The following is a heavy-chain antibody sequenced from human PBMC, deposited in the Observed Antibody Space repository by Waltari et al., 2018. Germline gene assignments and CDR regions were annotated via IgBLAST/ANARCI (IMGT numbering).Heavy chain of an antibody. J-gene: IGHJ6*02. CDR1: GFTFSKSW. CDR3: ARVAPKTYRSPVPGRDYYYGMDV. V-gene: IGHV3-74*01. CDR2: INCDGSST. D-gene: IGHD6-13*01. Sequence: LVQSGGGLVQPGDSLRLSCAASGFTFSKSWMHWVRQAPGEGLVWVSRINCDGSSTSHADSVKGRFTTSRDNAKNTLYLQMKILRVKDTGVYYCARVAPKTYRSPVPGRDYYYGMDVWGQGTAVIVSS.